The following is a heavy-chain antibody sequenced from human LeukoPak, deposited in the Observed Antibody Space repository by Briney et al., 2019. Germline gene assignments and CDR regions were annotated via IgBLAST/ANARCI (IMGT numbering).Heavy chain of an antibody. CDR2: ISPGGGPT. V-gene: IGHV3-23*01. J-gene: IGHJ4*02. CDR1: GFPFSSHG. Sequence: GGSLRLSCAGSGFPFSSHGMNWVRQAPGKGLEWISGISPGGGPTYYADSVKGRFTISRDDPRNTLYLQMENLRAEDTAVYYCAKDGAWLRFDDGGQGILVTVSS. CDR3: AKDGAWLRFDD. D-gene: IGHD5-12*01.